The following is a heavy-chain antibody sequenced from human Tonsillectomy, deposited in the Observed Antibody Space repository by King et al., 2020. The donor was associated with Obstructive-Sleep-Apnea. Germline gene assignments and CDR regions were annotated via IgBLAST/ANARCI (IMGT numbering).Heavy chain of an antibody. V-gene: IGHV3-30*18. CDR1: GFNFSNYA. CDR2: IAYDGNNK. J-gene: IGHJ4*02. CDR3: ANGYYYDSSGHLRGYYFDD. Sequence: VQLVESGGGVVQPGRSLRLSCAASGFNFSNYAMHWVRQAPGKGLEWVAVIAYDGNNKYYLDSVRARFIISRDNSKNTLYLRMTRLRPEDTAVYYCANGYYYDSSGHLRGYYFDDWGQGTLVTVSS. D-gene: IGHD3-22*01.